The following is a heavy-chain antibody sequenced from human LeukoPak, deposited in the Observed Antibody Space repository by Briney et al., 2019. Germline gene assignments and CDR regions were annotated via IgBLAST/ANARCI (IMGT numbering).Heavy chain of an antibody. Sequence: ASVRVSCKASGYTVTSYGISWGREAPGQGLEWGGWISPNSSVTVYAQNFQGRVTMTRDTSISTEYMELSSLTSDDTAVYYCTRGAGTSWFDYWGQGSLVTVSS. CDR1: GYTVTSYG. J-gene: IGHJ4*02. D-gene: IGHD2-2*01. CDR2: ISPNSSVT. V-gene: IGHV1-2*02. CDR3: TRGAGTSWFDY.